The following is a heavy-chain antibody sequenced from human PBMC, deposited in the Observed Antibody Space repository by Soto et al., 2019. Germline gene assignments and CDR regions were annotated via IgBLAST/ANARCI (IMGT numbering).Heavy chain of an antibody. J-gene: IGHJ4*02. Sequence: LRLSCAASGFTFSTYRMNWVRQPPGQGLEWVSSVSSSSTYIYYADSVKGRFTISRDNAKNSLYLQMNSLRAEDTAVYFCARDLKLSTAVTLVVDCWGQGTLVTVSS. CDR3: ARDLKLSTAVTLVVDC. CDR1: GFTFSTYR. D-gene: IGHD4-4*01. V-gene: IGHV3-21*01. CDR2: VSSSSTYI.